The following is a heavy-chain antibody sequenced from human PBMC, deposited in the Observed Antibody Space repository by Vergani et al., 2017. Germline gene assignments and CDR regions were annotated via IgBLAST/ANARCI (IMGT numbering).Heavy chain of an antibody. CDR2: IYHSGST. D-gene: IGHD2-21*02. Sequence: QVQLQESGPGLVKPSETLSLTCAVSGYSISSTYYWGWIRQPPGKGLEWIGSIYHSGSTYNHPSLKSRVTISVDTSKNQFSLKLSSVTAADTAVYYCARHRGDNDRGGMDVWGQGTTVTVSS. V-gene: IGHV4-38-2*01. CDR3: ARHRGDNDRGGMDV. J-gene: IGHJ6*02. CDR1: GYSISSTYY.